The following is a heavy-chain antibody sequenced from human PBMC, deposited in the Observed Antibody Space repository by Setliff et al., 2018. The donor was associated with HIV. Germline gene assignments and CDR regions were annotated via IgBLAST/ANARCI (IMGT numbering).Heavy chain of an antibody. V-gene: IGHV3-30*18. Sequence: GGSLRLSCAATGFTFSNYAMSWVRQAPGKGLEWVAGLSYEGSYKYYAVSVKGRCTISRDTSRNTLYLQMNSLRAEDTAVYYCVKDSLGAMVPYYFQSWGQGTLVTVSS. CDR2: LSYEGSYK. D-gene: IGHD5-18*01. CDR1: GFTFSNYA. CDR3: VKDSLGAMVPYYFQS. J-gene: IGHJ4*02.